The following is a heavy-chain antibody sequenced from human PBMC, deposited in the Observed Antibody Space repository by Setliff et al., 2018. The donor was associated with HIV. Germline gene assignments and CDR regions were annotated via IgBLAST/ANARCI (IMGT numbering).Heavy chain of an antibody. CDR3: ARGGVYYYDSSGWSMDS. CDR2: VDPEDGET. D-gene: IGHD3-22*01. Sequence: ASVKVSCKASGYTFTDYYMHWVQQAPGKGLEWMGRVDPEDGETIYAEKFQGRVTITADTSTDTAYMELSSLRSEDTAVYYCARGGVYYYDSSGWSMDSWGQGTLVTVSS. CDR1: GYTFTDYY. V-gene: IGHV1-69-2*01. J-gene: IGHJ4*02.